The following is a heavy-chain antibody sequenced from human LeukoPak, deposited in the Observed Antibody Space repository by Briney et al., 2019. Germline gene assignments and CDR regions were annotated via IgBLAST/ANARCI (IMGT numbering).Heavy chain of an antibody. Sequence: ASVKVSCKASGYTFTSYGISWVRQAPGQGLEWMGWISAYNGNTNYAQKLQGRVTMTTDTSTSTAYMELRSLRSDDTAVYYCAREVDPSTGAASGFDPWGQGTLVTVSS. V-gene: IGHV1-18*01. D-gene: IGHD2-2*01. CDR2: ISAYNGNT. CDR3: AREVDPSTGAASGFDP. CDR1: GYTFTSYG. J-gene: IGHJ5*02.